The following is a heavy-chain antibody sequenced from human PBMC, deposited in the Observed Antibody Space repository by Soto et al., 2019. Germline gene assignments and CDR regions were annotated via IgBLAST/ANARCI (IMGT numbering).Heavy chain of an antibody. CDR2: IIPIFGTA. V-gene: IGHV1-69*01. D-gene: IGHD3-22*01. CDR1: GGTFSRHA. J-gene: IGHJ4*02. Sequence: QVQLVQSGAEVRKPGSSVKVSCKASGGTFSRHAISWVRQAPGQGLAWMGGIIPIFGTANHAQKFQGRVTIIADESTSTVYMELSSLSSEDTAMYYCARGWGYDSNDYYYAYWGQGTLVIVSS. CDR3: ARGWGYDSNDYYYAY.